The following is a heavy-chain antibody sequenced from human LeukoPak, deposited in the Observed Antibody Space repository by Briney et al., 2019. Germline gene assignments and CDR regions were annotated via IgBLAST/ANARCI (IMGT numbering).Heavy chain of an antibody. CDR2: IKQDGSEK. J-gene: IGHJ3*02. V-gene: IGHV3-7*01. CDR3: ARDDWFGTSGAFDI. Sequence: GGSLRLSCAASGFTFSSYWMSWVRQAPGKGLEWVANIKQDGSEKYYVDSVKGRFTISRDNAKNSLYLQMNSLRAEDTAVYYCARDDWFGTSGAFDIWGQGTMVTVSS. CDR1: GFTFSSYW. D-gene: IGHD3-10*01.